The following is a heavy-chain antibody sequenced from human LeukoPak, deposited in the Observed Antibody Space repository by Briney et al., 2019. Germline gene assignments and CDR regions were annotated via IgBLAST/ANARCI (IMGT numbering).Heavy chain of an antibody. V-gene: IGHV4-34*01. CDR1: GGSFSGYY. J-gene: IGHJ4*02. Sequence: PSETLSLTCAVYGGSFSGYYWSWIRQPPGKGLEWIGEINHSGSTNYNPSLKSRVTISVDTSKNQFSLKLSSVTAADTAVYYCARGHLGYCSSTSCYGYYLDYWGQGTLVTVSS. CDR3: ARGHLGYCSSTSCYGYYLDY. D-gene: IGHD2-2*01. CDR2: INHSGST.